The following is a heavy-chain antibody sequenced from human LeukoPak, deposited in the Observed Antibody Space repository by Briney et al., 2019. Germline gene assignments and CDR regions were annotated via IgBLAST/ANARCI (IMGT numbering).Heavy chain of an antibody. CDR1: GFTFSTNW. J-gene: IGHJ3*02. CDR3: ASGGRVGDIFDI. V-gene: IGHV3-74*01. Sequence: GGSLRLSCAASGFTFSTNWMYWVRQAPGKGVVWVSRINSDGRSIGYADSVKGRFTISRDNAYNTLYLQMNSLRAEDTALYYCASGGRVGDIFDIWGQGTMVRVSS. D-gene: IGHD2-15*01. CDR2: INSDGRSI.